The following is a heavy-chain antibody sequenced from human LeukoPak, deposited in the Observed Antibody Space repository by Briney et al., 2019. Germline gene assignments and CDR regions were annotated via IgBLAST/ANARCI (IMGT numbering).Heavy chain of an antibody. CDR1: GGSISSYY. D-gene: IGHD2-15*01. CDR2: IYYSGST. V-gene: IGHV4-59*01. J-gene: IGHJ4*02. CDR3: ARERCSGGSCYLGGVLRGYFDS. Sequence: SETLSLTCTVSGGSISSYYWSWLRQPPGKGLEWIGYIYYSGSTNYNPSLKSRVTISVDTSKNQFSLNLSSVTAADTAVYYCARERCSGGSCYLGGVLRGYFDSWGQGTLVTVSS.